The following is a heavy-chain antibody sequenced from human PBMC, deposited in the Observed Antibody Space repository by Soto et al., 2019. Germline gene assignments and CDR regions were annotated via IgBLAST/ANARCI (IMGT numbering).Heavy chain of an antibody. CDR1: GFTFTSSA. Sequence: SVKVSCKASGFTFTSSAVQWVRQARGQRLEWIGWIVVGSGNTNYAQKFQERVTITRDMSTSTAYMELSSLRSEDTAVYYCAATSHGGYCISTSCYHYGMDVWGQGTTVTSP. V-gene: IGHV1-58*01. CDR2: IVVGSGNT. J-gene: IGHJ6*02. D-gene: IGHD2-2*01. CDR3: AATSHGGYCISTSCYHYGMDV.